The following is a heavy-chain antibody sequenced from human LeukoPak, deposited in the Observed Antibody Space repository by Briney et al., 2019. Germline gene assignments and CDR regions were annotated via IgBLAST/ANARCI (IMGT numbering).Heavy chain of an antibody. J-gene: IGHJ6*03. CDR2: ISAYNGNT. CDR3: ARMYYDFWSGYSYYMDV. Sequence: ASVKVSCKASGYTFTSYGISWVRQAPGQGLEWMGWISAYNGNTNYAQKFQGRVTMTRDTSISTAYMELSRLRSDDTAVYYCARMYYDFWSGYSYYMDVWGKGTTVTVSS. V-gene: IGHV1-18*01. CDR1: GYTFTSYG. D-gene: IGHD3-3*01.